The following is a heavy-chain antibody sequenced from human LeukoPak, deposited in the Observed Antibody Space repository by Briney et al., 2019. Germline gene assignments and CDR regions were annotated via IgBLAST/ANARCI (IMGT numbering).Heavy chain of an antibody. Sequence: PGGSLRLSCAASGFTFSSYSMNWVRQAPGKGLEWVSTIVGSGGDTYYADSVKGRFTISRDNSRSTLYLQMNSLRDEDTAVYYCAKLRIVATIRDAFGVWGQGTMVTVS. D-gene: IGHD5-12*01. J-gene: IGHJ3*01. CDR3: AKLRIVATIRDAFGV. V-gene: IGHV3-23*01. CDR1: GFTFSSYS. CDR2: IVGSGGDT.